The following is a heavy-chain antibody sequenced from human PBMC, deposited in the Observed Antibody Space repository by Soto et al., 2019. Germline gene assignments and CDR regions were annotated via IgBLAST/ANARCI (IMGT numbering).Heavy chain of an antibody. J-gene: IGHJ4*02. CDR3: VSEVGPRNFGT. V-gene: IGHV3-30*04. Sequence: QVQLVESGGGVVQPGGSLRLSCAASGLTFSSHAMHWARQAPGKGLEWVAVVSYDGKHQIYADSAEGRLTISRDNSRNTVFLQMNSLRPEDTAVYYCVSEVGPRNFGTWGQGPLVSVSS. CDR1: GLTFSSHA. CDR2: VSYDGKHQ. D-gene: IGHD1-26*01.